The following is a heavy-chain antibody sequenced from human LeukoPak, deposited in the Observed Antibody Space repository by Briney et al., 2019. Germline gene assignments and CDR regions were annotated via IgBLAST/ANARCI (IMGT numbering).Heavy chain of an antibody. CDR1: GFPFIEYS. CDR2: IGIDSGNT. V-gene: IGHV3-48*01. J-gene: IGHJ4*02. CDR3: ARDHNYAFDN. D-gene: IGHD1-1*01. Sequence: GGSLRLSCTASGFPFIEYSMNWVRQAPGEGLEWISYIGIDSGNTKYADSVRGRFTISADKAKNSLYLQMNSLRVEDTAVYYCARDHNYAFDNWGQGTLVSVSS.